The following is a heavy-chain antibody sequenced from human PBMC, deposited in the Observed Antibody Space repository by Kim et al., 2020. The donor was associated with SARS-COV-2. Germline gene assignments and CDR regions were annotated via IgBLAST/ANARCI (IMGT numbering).Heavy chain of an antibody. CDR2: ISFDGSNQ. J-gene: IGHJ4*02. CDR3: AKESYQLLGDY. Sequence: GGSLRLSCAASGFTFSSCAMHWVRQAPGKGLEWVAVISFDGSNQYYADSVKGRFTISRDNSKNTLYLQMNSLRAEDTAMYYCAKESYQLLGDYWGQGTLVTVSS. D-gene: IGHD2-2*01. V-gene: IGHV3-30*04. CDR1: GFTFSSCA.